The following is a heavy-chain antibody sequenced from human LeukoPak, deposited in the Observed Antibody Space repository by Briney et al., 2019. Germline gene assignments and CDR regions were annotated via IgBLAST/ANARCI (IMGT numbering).Heavy chain of an antibody. CDR1: GGTFSSYA. CDR2: IIPIFGAA. V-gene: IGHV1-69*05. D-gene: IGHD6-13*01. J-gene: IGHJ5*02. CDR3: ARGRGAAGTGNNWFDP. Sequence: SVKVSCKASGGTFSSYAISWVRQAPGQGLEWMGGIIPIFGAANYAQKFQGRVTITTDESTSTAYMELSSLRSEDTAVYYCARGRGAAGTGNNWFDPWGQGTLVTVSS.